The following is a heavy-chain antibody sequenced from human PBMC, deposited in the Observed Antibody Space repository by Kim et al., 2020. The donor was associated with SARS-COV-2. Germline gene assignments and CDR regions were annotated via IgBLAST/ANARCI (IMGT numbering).Heavy chain of an antibody. CDR2: GGT. Sequence: GGTDYAQEVQVRVTMTRDTSMSTDYMELSRLGSDDTAVYYCARARIGGPDYWGQGTLVTVSS. V-gene: IGHV1-2*02. CDR3: ARARIGGPDY. J-gene: IGHJ4*02. D-gene: IGHD3-10*01.